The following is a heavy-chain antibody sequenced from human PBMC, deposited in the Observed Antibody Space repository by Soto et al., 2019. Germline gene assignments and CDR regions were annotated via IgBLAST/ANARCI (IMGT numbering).Heavy chain of an antibody. J-gene: IGHJ4*02. V-gene: IGHV3-9*01. D-gene: IGHD6-13*01. CDR2: ISWNSGSI. CDR1: GFTFDDYA. CDR3: AKDWGEQLDLFFFDY. Sequence: EVQLVESGGGLVQPGRSLRLSCAASGFTFDDYAMHWVRQAPGKGLEWVSGISWNSGSIGYADSVKGRFTISRDNAKNSLYLQMSSLRAEDTALYYCAKDWGEQLDLFFFDYWGQGTLVTVSS.